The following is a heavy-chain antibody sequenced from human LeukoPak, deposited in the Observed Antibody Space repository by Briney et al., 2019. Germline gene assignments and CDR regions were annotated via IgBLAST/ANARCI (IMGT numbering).Heavy chain of an antibody. D-gene: IGHD5-12*01. Sequence: ASVKVSCKASGYTFTGYYMHWVRQAPGQGLEWMGWINPNSGGTNYAQKFQGRVTMTRDTSISTAYMELSRLRSDDTAVYYCARDPGPYSGYDSAYYYYMDVWGKGTTVTVSS. CDR2: INPNSGGT. J-gene: IGHJ6*03. CDR1: GYTFTGYY. CDR3: ARDPGPYSGYDSAYYYYMDV. V-gene: IGHV1-2*02.